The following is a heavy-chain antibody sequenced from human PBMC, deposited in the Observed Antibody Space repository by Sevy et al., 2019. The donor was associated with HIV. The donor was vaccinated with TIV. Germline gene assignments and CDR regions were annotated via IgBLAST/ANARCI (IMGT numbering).Heavy chain of an antibody. CDR2: ISSSGSTI. D-gene: IGHD3-22*01. J-gene: IGHJ4*02. CDR1: GFTFSDYY. Sequence: GGSLRLSCAASGFTFSDYYMSWIRQAPGKGLEWVSYISSSGSTIYYADSVKGRFTISRDNAKNSLYLQMNSLRAEDTAVYYCAREYYDSSSSVYIDYWGQGTLVTVSS. CDR3: AREYYDSSSSVYIDY. V-gene: IGHV3-11*01.